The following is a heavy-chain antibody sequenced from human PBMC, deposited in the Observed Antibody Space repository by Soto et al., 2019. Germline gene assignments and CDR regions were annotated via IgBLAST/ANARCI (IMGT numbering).Heavy chain of an antibody. J-gene: IGHJ4*02. V-gene: IGHV3-33*01. Sequence: QVQLVESGGGVVQPGRSLRLSCAASGFTFSRYDMHWVRQAPGKGLEWVAVIWYDGSNKYYADSVKGRFTISRDNSKNTLYLQMNSLRAEDTAVYYCAILVGATLFDYWGQGTLVTVSS. CDR2: IWYDGSNK. CDR1: GFTFSRYD. D-gene: IGHD1-26*01. CDR3: AILVGATLFDY.